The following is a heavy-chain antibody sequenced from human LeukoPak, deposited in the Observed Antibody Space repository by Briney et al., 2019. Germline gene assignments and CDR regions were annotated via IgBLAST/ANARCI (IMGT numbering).Heavy chain of an antibody. D-gene: IGHD3-22*01. Sequence: PGGSLRLSRAVSGFSLYTYSMNWVRQAPGKGLEWVSSITSTSTYIYYADSVKGRFTISRDNAKNSLYLQMNSLRVEDTAVYYCARVGSAAPVISSGHTIDYWGQGTLVIVSS. CDR1: GFSLYTYS. J-gene: IGHJ4*02. CDR2: ITSTSTYI. V-gene: IGHV3-21*01. CDR3: ARVGSAAPVISSGHTIDY.